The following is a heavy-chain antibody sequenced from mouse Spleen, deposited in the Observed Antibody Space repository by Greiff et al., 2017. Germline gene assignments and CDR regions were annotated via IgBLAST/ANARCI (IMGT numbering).Heavy chain of an antibody. J-gene: IGHJ3*01. D-gene: IGHD2-1*01. V-gene: IGHV5-6-2*01. CDR2: INSNGGST. CDR1: GFTFSSYA. CDR3: ARHDHYGNYAWFAY. Sequence: DVMLVESGGGLVKPGGSLKLSCAASGFTFSSYAMSWVRQTPEKRLEWVAAINSNGGSTYYPDTVKDRFTISRDNAKNTLYLQMSSLRSEDTALYYCARHDHYGNYAWFAYWGQGTLVTVSA.